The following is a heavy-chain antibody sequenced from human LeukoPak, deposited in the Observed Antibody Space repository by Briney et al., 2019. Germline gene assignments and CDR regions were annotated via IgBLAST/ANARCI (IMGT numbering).Heavy chain of an antibody. D-gene: IGHD3-22*01. V-gene: IGHV3-9*01. J-gene: IGHJ4*02. CDR3: AKVSAGPKRSGYYYPDY. Sequence: SLRLSCAVSGFNFYDYAMHWVRQPPGKGLEWVSGISWNSGSTGYAVSVKGRFIVSRDNAGNSLYLQMNSLRAEDTAVYYCAKVSAGPKRSGYYYPDYWGQGTLVTVSS. CDR1: GFNFYDYA. CDR2: ISWNSGST.